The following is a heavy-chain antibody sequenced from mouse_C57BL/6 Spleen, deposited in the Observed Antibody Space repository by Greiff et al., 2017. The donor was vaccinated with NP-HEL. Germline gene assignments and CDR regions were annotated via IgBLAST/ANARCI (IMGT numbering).Heavy chain of an antibody. Sequence: VQLQQPGAELVKPGASVKMSCKASGYTFTSYWITWVKQRPGQGLEWIGDFYPGSGSTNYNVKFKSKATLTVDTSSSTADMQLSSLTSEDSAVYYCAGSDYSDYYAMDYWGQGTLVTVSA. D-gene: IGHD1-1*01. CDR3: AGSDYSDYYAMDY. J-gene: IGHJ4*01. CDR2: FYPGSGST. CDR1: GYTFTSYW. V-gene: IGHV1-55*01.